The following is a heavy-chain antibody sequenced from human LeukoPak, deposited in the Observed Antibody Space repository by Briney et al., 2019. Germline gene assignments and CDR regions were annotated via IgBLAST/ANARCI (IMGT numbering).Heavy chain of an antibody. CDR1: GFTFGTYA. J-gene: IGHJ4*02. CDR2: ILGSGDRT. D-gene: IGHD1-1*01. V-gene: IGHV3-23*01. Sequence: TGGSLRLSCAASGFTFGTYAMNWVRQAPGKGLEWLSGILGSGDRTYYADSVKGRFTISRDNSKNTLYLQMNSLRAEDTAIYYCAKDRNPDGRWNFDFWGQGTLVTVSS. CDR3: AKDRNPDGRWNFDF.